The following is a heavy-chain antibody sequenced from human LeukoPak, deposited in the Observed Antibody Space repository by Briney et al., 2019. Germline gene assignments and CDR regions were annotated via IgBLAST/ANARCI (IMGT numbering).Heavy chain of an antibody. CDR3: AREAGGSYFNYFDY. V-gene: IGHV1-69*05. CDR2: IIPIFGTA. Sequence: SVKVSCKASGYTFTSYDINWVRQATGQGLEWMGGIIPIFGTANYAQKFQGRVTITTDESTSTAYMELSSLRSEDTAVYYCAREAGGSYFNYFDYWGQGTLVTVSS. CDR1: GYTFTSYD. D-gene: IGHD1-26*01. J-gene: IGHJ4*02.